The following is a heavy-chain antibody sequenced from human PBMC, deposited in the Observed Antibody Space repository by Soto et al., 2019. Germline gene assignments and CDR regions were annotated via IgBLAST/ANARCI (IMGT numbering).Heavy chain of an antibody. V-gene: IGHV3-33*06. CDR2: IWYDGSNK. CDR3: AKGRNYYYYYVVDV. Sequence: PGGSLRLSCAASGFTFSSYGMHWGRQAPGKGLEWVAVIWYDGSNKYYADSVKGRFTISRDNSKSTLYLQMNSLRAEDTALYYCAKGRNYYYYYVVDVWGQGTTVTVS. J-gene: IGHJ6*02. CDR1: GFTFSSYG.